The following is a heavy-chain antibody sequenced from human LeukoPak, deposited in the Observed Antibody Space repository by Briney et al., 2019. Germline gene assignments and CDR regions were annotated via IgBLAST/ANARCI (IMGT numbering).Heavy chain of an antibody. CDR2: INAGNGNT. D-gene: IGHD3-22*01. Sequence: GASVKVSCKASGYTFTSYAMHWVRQAPGQRLEWMGGINAGNGNTKYSQEFQGRVTITRDTSASTAYMELSSLRSEDTAVYYCARGLQDDYYDSSGYYRRSPYYFDYWGQGTLVTVSS. V-gene: IGHV1-3*03. J-gene: IGHJ4*02. CDR3: ARGLQDDYYDSSGYYRRSPYYFDY. CDR1: GYTFTSYA.